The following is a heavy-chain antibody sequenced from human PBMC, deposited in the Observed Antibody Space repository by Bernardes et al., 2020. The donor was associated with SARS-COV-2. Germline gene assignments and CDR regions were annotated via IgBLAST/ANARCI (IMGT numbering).Heavy chain of an antibody. D-gene: IGHD3-22*01. J-gene: IGHJ4*02. Sequence: ASVKVSCKAPGYTFTSYDINWVRQATGQGLEWMGWLNPNSGNTGYAQKFQGRVTMTRNTSISTAYMELSSLRSEDTAVNYCARVGGYDTSGNDWGQGTLVTVSS. CDR2: LNPNSGNT. CDR3: ARVGGYDTSGND. CDR1: GYTFTSYD. V-gene: IGHV1-8*01.